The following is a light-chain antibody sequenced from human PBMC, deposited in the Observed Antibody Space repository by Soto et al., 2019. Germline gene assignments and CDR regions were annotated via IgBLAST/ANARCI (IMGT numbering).Light chain of an antibody. CDR3: HHYNNWPHT. CDR1: QSVANN. V-gene: IGKV3-15*01. CDR2: GAS. Sequence: DIVMTQSPATLSVSPGESATLSCRASQSVANNLAWYQLRPGQAPRLLIYGASTRATGVPARFSGSGSGTEFTLTISSLQSEDFAVYYCHHYNNWPHTFGGGTKVEIK. J-gene: IGKJ4*01.